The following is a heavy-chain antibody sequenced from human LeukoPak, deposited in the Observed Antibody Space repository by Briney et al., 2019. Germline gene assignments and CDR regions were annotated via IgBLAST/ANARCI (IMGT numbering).Heavy chain of an antibody. J-gene: IGHJ3*02. Sequence: PSQTLSLTCTVSGGSISSGSYYWSWIRQPAGKRLEWIGRIYTSGSTNYNPSLKSRVTMSVDTSKNQFSLKLSSVTAADTAVYYCAAYSSSSGEGAFDIWGQGTMVTVSS. CDR2: IYTSGST. CDR3: AAYSSSSGEGAFDI. CDR1: GGSISSGSYY. V-gene: IGHV4-61*02. D-gene: IGHD6-6*01.